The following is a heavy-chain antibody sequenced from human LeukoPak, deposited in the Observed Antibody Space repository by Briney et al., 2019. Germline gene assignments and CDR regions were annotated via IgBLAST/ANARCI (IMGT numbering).Heavy chain of an antibody. D-gene: IGHD1-26*01. CDR2: IKQDGSET. CDR3: ARDGELGSPADAFDI. CDR1: GFTFRSYW. V-gene: IGHV3-7*01. Sequence: PAGGSLRLSCAASGFTFRSYWMTWVRHYPGKGLEWVANIKQDGSETYYADSVKGRFTISRDNAKRSLYLQMNSLRAEDTAVYYCARDGELGSPADAFDIWGQGTMVTVSS. J-gene: IGHJ3*02.